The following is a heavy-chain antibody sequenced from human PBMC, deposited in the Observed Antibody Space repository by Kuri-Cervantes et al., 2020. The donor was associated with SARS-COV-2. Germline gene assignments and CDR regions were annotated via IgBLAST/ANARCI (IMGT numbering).Heavy chain of an antibody. J-gene: IGHJ4*02. Sequence: ASVKVSCKASGYTFTGYYMHWVRQAPGQGLEWMGWINPNSGGTNYAQKFQGRVTMTRDTSISTAYMELSRLRSDDTAVYYCARGPTPMDFWSGYYEGVFGYWGQETLVTVSS. V-gene: IGHV1-2*02. CDR3: ARGPTPMDFWSGYYEGVFGY. CDR1: GYTFTGYY. CDR2: INPNSGGT. D-gene: IGHD3-3*01.